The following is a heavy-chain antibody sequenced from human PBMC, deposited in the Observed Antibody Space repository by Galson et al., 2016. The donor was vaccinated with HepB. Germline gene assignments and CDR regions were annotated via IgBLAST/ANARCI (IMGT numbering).Heavy chain of an antibody. CDR1: GFAFNKYA. CDR2: ISGSGGST. J-gene: IGHJ4*02. CDR3: AKADRRSYPRYFDS. Sequence: SLRLSCAGSGFAFNKYAMSWVRQAPGKGLEWVSAISGSGGSTYCADSVKGRFTISRDNSKNTLFLQMNSLRVEDTALYYCAKADRRSYPRYFDSWGQGTLVTVSS. V-gene: IGHV3-23*01.